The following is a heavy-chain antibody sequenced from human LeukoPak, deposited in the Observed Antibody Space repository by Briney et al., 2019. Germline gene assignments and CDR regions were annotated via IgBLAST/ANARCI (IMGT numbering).Heavy chain of an antibody. CDR2: TSAYNDKT. D-gene: IGHD1-1*01. J-gene: IGHJ4*02. CDR1: GYTFTTYG. V-gene: IGHV1-18*01. CDR3: ARGTYFDY. Sequence: ASVKVSCKASGYTFTTYGISWVRQAPGQGLEWMGWTSAYNDKTKYAQKLEGRVTMTTDTSTSTAYMEMRSLRSDDTAVYYCARGTYFDYWGRGTLVTVSS.